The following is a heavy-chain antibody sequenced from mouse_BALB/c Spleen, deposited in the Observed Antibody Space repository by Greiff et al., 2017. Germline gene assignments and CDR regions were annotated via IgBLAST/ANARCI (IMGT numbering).Heavy chain of an antibody. J-gene: IGHJ1*01. CDR3: ARGTTRWYFDV. D-gene: IGHD1-1*01. V-gene: IGHV3-6*02. CDR1: GYSITSGYY. Sequence: VQLQQSGPGLVKPSQSLSLTCSVTGYSITSGYYWNWIRQFPGNKLEWMGYISYDGSNNYNPSLKNRISITRDTSKNQFFLKLNSVTTEDTATYYCARGTTRWYFDVWGAGTTVTVSS. CDR2: ISYDGSN.